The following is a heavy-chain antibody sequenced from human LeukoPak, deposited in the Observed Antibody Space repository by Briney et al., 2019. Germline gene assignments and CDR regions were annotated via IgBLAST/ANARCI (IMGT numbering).Heavy chain of an antibody. D-gene: IGHD6-13*01. CDR2: IYTSGST. V-gene: IGHV4-4*07. CDR3: ARETWGAAAGRLPFDY. CDR1: GGSISSYY. Sequence: PSETLSLTCTVSGGSISSYYWSWIRQPAGKGLEWIGRIYTSGSTNYNPSLKSRVTMSVDTSKNQFSLKLSSVTAADTAVYYCARETWGAAAGRLPFDYWGQGTLVTVSS. J-gene: IGHJ4*02.